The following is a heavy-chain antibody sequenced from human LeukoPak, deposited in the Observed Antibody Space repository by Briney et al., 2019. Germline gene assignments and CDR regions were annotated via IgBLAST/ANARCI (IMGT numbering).Heavy chain of an antibody. J-gene: IGHJ4*02. CDR1: GYSISRFYY. D-gene: IGHD6-13*01. V-gene: IGHV4-38-2*01. Sequence: AETLSLTCAVSGYSISRFYYWGWIRQPPGKGLEWIASIYHSGSTYYNPSLKSRITISVDTSKNQFSLKLTSVTAADAAVYYCATLAASAPRYFDYWGQGILVTVSS. CDR3: ATLAASAPRYFDY. CDR2: IYHSGST.